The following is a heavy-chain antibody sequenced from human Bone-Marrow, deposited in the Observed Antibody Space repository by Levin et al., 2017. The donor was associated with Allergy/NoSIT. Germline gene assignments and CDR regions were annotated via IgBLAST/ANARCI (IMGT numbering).Heavy chain of an antibody. CDR3: ARGDTQLGKHLYYYYYGMDV. V-gene: IGHV4-4*02. CDR2: IYHSGST. Sequence: SETLSLTCAVSGGSISSSNWWSWVRQPPGKGLEWIGEIYHSGSTNYNPSLKSRVTISVDKSKNQFSLKLSSVTAADTAVYYCARGDTQLGKHLYYYYYGMDVWGQGTTVTVSS. D-gene: IGHD6-6*01. CDR1: GGSISSSNW. J-gene: IGHJ6*02.